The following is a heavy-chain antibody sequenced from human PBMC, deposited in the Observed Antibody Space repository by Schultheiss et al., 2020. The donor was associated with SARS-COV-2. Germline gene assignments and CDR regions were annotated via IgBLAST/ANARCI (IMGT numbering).Heavy chain of an antibody. D-gene: IGHD6-19*01. Sequence: SGPTLVKPTQTLTLTCTFSGFSLSSSGVGVAWIRQPPGKALEWLARIDWDDDKFYSTSLKTRPTISKDTSKNQVVLTMTNMDPVDTATYYCARIHGSGWYFDYWGQGTLVTVSS. CDR1: GFSLSSSGVG. J-gene: IGHJ4*02. CDR2: IDWDDDK. V-gene: IGHV2-70*04. CDR3: ARIHGSGWYFDY.